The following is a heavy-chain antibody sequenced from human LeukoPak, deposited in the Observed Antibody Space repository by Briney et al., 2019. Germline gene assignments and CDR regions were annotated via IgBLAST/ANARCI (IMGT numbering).Heavy chain of an antibody. Sequence: PGGSLRLSCAASGFSFSSYAMSCGRQAPGNELKWFSSISGTGVNTYYAESVKCRFAISRHNSKNTLFLQMNSLRDEDTAVFYCAKRSGSTTGWVFDSWGQGTLVIVSS. D-gene: IGHD1-7*01. CDR1: GFSFSSYA. V-gene: IGHV3-23*01. CDR2: ISGTGVNT. CDR3: AKRSGSTTGWVFDS. J-gene: IGHJ4*02.